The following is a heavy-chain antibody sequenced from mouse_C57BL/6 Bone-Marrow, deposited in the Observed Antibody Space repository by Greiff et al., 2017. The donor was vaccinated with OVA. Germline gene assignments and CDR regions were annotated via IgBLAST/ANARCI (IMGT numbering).Heavy chain of an antibody. Sequence: QVQLQQSGPELVKPGASVKISCKASGYAFSSSWMNWVKQRPGKGLEWIGRIYPGDGDTPYNGKFKGKATLTADKSSITAYMQLSILTSEHSAVSCCARHEYGYYASYFDYWGQGTTLTVSS. CDR1: GYAFSSSW. J-gene: IGHJ2*01. CDR2: IYPGDGDT. D-gene: IGHD2-10*02. CDR3: ARHEYGYYASYFDY. V-gene: IGHV1-82*01.